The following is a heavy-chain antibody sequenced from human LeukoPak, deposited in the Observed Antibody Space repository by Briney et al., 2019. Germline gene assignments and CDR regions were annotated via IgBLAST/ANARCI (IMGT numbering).Heavy chain of an antibody. CDR1: GFTFSSYA. Sequence: GGSLRLSCAASGFTFSSYAMSWVRQAPGKGLEWVSAISGSGGSTYYADSVKGRFTISRDNSKNTLFVQMNSLRAEDTAVYYCAKMSGSSGYYEYFQQWGQGTLVTVSS. CDR2: ISGSGGST. V-gene: IGHV3-23*01. J-gene: IGHJ1*01. D-gene: IGHD3-22*01. CDR3: AKMSGSSGYYEYFQQ.